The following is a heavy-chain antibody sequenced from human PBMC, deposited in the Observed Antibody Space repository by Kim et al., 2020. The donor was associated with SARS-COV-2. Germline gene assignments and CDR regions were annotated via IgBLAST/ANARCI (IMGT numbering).Heavy chain of an antibody. Sequence: SETLSLTCTVSGGSISSYYWSWIRQPPGKGLEWIGYIYYSGSTNYNPSLKSRVTISVDTSKNQFSLKLSSVTAADTAVYYCARSGDTAMVILLSYWGQGTLVTVSS. CDR1: GGSISSYY. CDR2: IYYSGST. J-gene: IGHJ4*02. D-gene: IGHD5-18*01. V-gene: IGHV4-59*01. CDR3: ARSGDTAMVILLSY.